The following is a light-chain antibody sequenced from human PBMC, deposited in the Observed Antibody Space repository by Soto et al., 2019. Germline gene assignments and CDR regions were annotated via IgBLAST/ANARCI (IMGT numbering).Light chain of an antibody. Sequence: DFQMTQSPSTLSASVGDRVAITCRASQSINNWLAWYQQKPGKAPNLLIYTASNLETGVPSRFSGGGSGTDFTFTISSLQPEDVGTYYCQQHERLPYTFGQGTKLEIK. V-gene: IGKV1-5*01. CDR3: QQHERLPYT. CDR2: TAS. J-gene: IGKJ2*01. CDR1: QSINNW.